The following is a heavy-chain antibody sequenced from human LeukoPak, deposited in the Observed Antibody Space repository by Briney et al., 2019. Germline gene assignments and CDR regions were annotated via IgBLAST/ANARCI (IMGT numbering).Heavy chain of an antibody. CDR2: INPSGST. CDR3: AREKVVVVAATNNYYYYGMDV. CDR1: GGSYGGSFSGYY. J-gene: IGHJ6*02. V-gene: IGHV4-34*01. D-gene: IGHD2-15*01. Sequence: SETLSLTCAVYGGSYGGSFSGYYWSWIRQPPGKGLEWIGEINPSGSTNYNPSLKSRVTMSVDTSKNQFSLKLSSVTAADTAVYYCAREKVVVVAATNNYYYYGMDVWGQGTTVTVSS.